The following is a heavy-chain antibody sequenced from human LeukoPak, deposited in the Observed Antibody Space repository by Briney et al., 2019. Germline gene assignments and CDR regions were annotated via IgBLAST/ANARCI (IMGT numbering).Heavy chain of an antibody. D-gene: IGHD6-13*01. CDR1: GLTFSIYA. CDR3: AKPERYGTTWYGRVDY. J-gene: IGHJ4*02. Sequence: PGGSLSLFCGVSGLTFSIYAMLWVRQAPAKGLEGVPAIRTSGSTYHAESVKGRFTISRDNPQNTLYLQMNSLRGEDTAVYYCAKPERYGTTWYGRVDYWGQGTLVTVSS. V-gene: IGHV3-23*01. CDR2: IRTSGST.